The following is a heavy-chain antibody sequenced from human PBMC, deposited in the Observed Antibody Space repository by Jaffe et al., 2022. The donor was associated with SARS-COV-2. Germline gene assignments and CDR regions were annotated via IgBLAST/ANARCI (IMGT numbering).Heavy chain of an antibody. J-gene: IGHJ4*02. CDR3: ARSPEYCGGDCYADFDY. CDR2: ISGRSDST. Sequence: EVRLLESGGGLVRPGGSLRLSCAASEFSFSSYAMSWVRQAPGKGLEWVSAISGRSDSTYYANAVQGRSTISRDNSKNTLYLQLSRLRPEDTAVYYCARSPEYCGGDCYADFDYWGRGALVTVSS. CDR1: EFSFSSYA. D-gene: IGHD2-21*02. V-gene: IGHV3-23*01.